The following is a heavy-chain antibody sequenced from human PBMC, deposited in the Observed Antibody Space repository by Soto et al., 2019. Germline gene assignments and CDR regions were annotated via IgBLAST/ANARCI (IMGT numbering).Heavy chain of an antibody. V-gene: IGHV1-8*01. CDR1: GYTFTSYD. Sequence: ASVKVSCKASGYTFTSYDINWVRQATGQGLEWMGWMNPNSGNTGYAQKFQGRVTMTRNTSISTAYMELSSLRSEDTAVYYCATSGVRGTWDCYYGMDVWGQGTAVTVSS. D-gene: IGHD3-10*01. CDR2: MNPNSGNT. J-gene: IGHJ6*02. CDR3: ATSGVRGTWDCYYGMDV.